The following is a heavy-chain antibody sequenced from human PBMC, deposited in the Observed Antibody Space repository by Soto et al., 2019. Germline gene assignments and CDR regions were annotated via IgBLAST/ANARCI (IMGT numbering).Heavy chain of an antibody. J-gene: IGHJ4*02. D-gene: IGHD3-16*01. Sequence: QVQLVQSGAELKEPGASVKVSCTASEYTFINHDINWVRQAPGRGLEWMGWMNPNSGNSGYAQKFQNRVTMTRDTSRDTAYRELRNLRSDDTAVYYCARGWGRWPHEKPGDYWGQGTLVTVS. V-gene: IGHV1-8*01. CDR2: MNPNSGNS. CDR3: ARGWGRWPHEKPGDY. CDR1: EYTFINHD.